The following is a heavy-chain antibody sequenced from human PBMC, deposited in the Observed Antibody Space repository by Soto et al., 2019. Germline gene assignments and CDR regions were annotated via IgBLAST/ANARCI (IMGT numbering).Heavy chain of an antibody. CDR3: ARPYSGSYYGEFDC. J-gene: IGHJ4*02. Sequence: ASVKVSCKASGYTFTAYAMHWVRQAPGQRLEWMGWINAGNGNTKYSQKFQGRVTITRDTSASTAYMELSSLRSEDTAVYYCARPYSGSYYGEFDCWGQGTLVTVSS. V-gene: IGHV1-3*01. CDR2: INAGNGNT. D-gene: IGHD1-26*01. CDR1: GYTFTAYA.